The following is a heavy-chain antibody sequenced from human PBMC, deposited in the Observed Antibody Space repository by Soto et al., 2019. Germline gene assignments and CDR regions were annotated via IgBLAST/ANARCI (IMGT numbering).Heavy chain of an antibody. CDR1: GFTFSSYG. CDR2: ISYDGSNK. CDR3: TKDKRDYYYGMDV. V-gene: IGHV3-30*18. Sequence: QVQLVESGGGVVQPGRSLRLSCAASGFTFSSYGMHWVRQAPGKGLEWVAVISYDGSNKYYADSVKGRFTISRDNSKNTLYLQMNSLRAEDTAVYYCTKDKRDYYYGMDVWGQGTTVTVSS. J-gene: IGHJ6*02.